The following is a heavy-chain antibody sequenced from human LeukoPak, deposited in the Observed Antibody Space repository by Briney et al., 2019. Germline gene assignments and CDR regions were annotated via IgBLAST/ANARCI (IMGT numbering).Heavy chain of an antibody. D-gene: IGHD3-10*01. CDR3: ARLGIGRITMVRGVDTRDY. CDR2: IYYSGST. CDR1: GGSISSYY. Sequence: SETLSLTCTVSGGSISSYYWSWIRQPPGKGLEWIGYIYYSGSTNYNPSLKSRVTISVDTSKNQFSLKLSSVTAADTAVYYCARLGIGRITMVRGVDTRDYWGQGTLVTVSS. J-gene: IGHJ4*02. V-gene: IGHV4-59*12.